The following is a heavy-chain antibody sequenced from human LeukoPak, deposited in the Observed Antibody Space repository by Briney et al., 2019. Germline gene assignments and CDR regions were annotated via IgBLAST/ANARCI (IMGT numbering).Heavy chain of an antibody. D-gene: IGHD1-7*01. CDR1: GFTFSSYA. V-gene: IGHV3-30*04. CDR2: ISYDGSNR. CDR3: ARDWELEGAGFDY. Sequence: QSGGSLRLSCAASGFTFSSYAMHWVRQAPGKGLEWVTIISYDGSNRYYADSVKGRFTISRDNSKNTLYLQMNSLRAEDTAVYYCARDWELEGAGFDYWGQGTLVTVSS. J-gene: IGHJ4*02.